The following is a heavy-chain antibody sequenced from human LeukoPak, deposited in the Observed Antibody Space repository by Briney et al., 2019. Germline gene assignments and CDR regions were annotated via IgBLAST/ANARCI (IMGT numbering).Heavy chain of an antibody. V-gene: IGHV3-23*01. D-gene: IGHD1-26*01. CDR3: ARGYRHDAFDI. Sequence: GGSLRLSCSASGFTFSSYAMSWVRQAPGKGLEWVSAICGSGGSTYYADSVKGRFTISRDNSKNTLYLQMNSLRAEDTAVYYCARGYRHDAFDIWGQGTMVTVSS. J-gene: IGHJ3*02. CDR2: ICGSGGST. CDR1: GFTFSSYA.